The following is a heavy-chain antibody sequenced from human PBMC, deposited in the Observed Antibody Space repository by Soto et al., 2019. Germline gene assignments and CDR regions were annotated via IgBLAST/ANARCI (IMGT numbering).Heavy chain of an antibody. J-gene: IGHJ6*02. CDR1: GFTFSNAW. V-gene: IGHV3-15*01. D-gene: IGHD2-15*01. CDR2: IKSKTDGGTT. CDR3: TTPRGPPRPYSGGTLYGMDV. Sequence: EVQLVESGGGLVKPGGSLRLSCAASGFTFSNAWMSWVRQAPGKGLEWVGRIKSKTDGGTTDYAAPVKGRFTISRDYSKNTLYLQMNSLKTEDTAVYYCTTPRGPPRPYSGGTLYGMDVWGQGTTVTVSS.